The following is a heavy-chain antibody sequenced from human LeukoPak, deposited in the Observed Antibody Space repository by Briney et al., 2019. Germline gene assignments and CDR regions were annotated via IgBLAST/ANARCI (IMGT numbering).Heavy chain of an antibody. V-gene: IGHV3-7*03. CDR2: IKQDESEK. Sequence: WGSLRLSCAASGFTFSSYWMSWVRQAPGKGLEWVANIKQDESEKYYVDSVKGRFTISRDNAKNSLYLQMNSLRAEDTAVYYCARDYDYYDSSGYLGGFYYFDYWGQGTLVTVSS. CDR1: GFTFSSYW. CDR3: ARDYDYYDSSGYLGGFYYFDY. D-gene: IGHD3-22*01. J-gene: IGHJ4*02.